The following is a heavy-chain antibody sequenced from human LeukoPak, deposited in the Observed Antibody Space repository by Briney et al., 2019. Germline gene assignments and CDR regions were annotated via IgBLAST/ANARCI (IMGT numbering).Heavy chain of an antibody. D-gene: IGHD2-15*01. J-gene: IGHJ4*02. CDR1: GLTVSSYS. V-gene: IGHV3-48*02. CDR3: ARARASGRSGFDY. CDR2: ISSSSSTI. Sequence: GGSLRLSCAASGLTVSSYSMNWVRQAPGKGLEWVSYISSSSSTIYYADSVKGRFTISRDNAKHSLYLQMNSLRDEDTAVYYCARARASGRSGFDYWGQGTLVTVSS.